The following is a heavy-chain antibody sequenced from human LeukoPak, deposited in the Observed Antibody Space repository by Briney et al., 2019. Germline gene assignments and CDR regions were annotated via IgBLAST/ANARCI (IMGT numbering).Heavy chain of an antibody. CDR1: GYTFTGYY. CDR3: ARDPFVRGYSGYDPGY. Sequence: ASVKVSCKASGYTFTGYYMHWARQAPGQGLEWMGWINPNSGGTNYAQKFQGRVTMTRDTSISTAYMELSRLRSDDTAVYYCARDPFVRGYSGYDPGYWGQGTLVTVSS. J-gene: IGHJ4*02. V-gene: IGHV1-2*02. CDR2: INPNSGGT. D-gene: IGHD5-12*01.